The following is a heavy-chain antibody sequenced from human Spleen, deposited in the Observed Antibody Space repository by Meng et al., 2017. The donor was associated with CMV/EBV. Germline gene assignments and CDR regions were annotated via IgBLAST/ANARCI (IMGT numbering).Heavy chain of an antibody. CDR1: GFTFSSYA. J-gene: IGHJ6*02. D-gene: IGHD3-22*01. Sequence: GESLKISCAASGFTFSSYAMHWVRQAPGKGLEWVANIRFDGTNKYHADSVKGRFTISRDNSKNTLYLQMNSLRAEDTAVYYCGKRGDSSGTYAMDVWGQGTTVTVSS. CDR2: IRFDGTNK. V-gene: IGHV3-30*02. CDR3: GKRGDSSGTYAMDV.